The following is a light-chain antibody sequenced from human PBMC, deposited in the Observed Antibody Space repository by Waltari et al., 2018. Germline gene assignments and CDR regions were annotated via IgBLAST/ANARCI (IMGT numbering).Light chain of an antibody. CDR1: SSDVGGFHY. Sequence: QSALTQPVSVSGSPGQSNTIFCTGTSSDVGGFHYVSWYQHHPGKAPKPMIYDVTKRPSGVSNRFSGSGSGNTASLTISGLQSEDEAYYYSSSYIRISASWVFGGGTKLTVL. CDR3: SSYIRISASWV. CDR2: DVT. J-gene: IGLJ3*02. V-gene: IGLV2-14*03.